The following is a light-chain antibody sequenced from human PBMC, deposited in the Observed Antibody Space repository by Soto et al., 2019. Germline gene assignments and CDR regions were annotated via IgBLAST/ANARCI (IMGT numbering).Light chain of an antibody. CDR1: QSVSSSY. V-gene: IGKV3-20*01. CDR2: VAS. J-gene: IGKJ3*01. CDR3: QQYGSSPLT. Sequence: EIVLTQSPGTLSLSPGERATLSCRASQSVSSSYLAWYQQKPGQAPRLLIYVASIRATGIPDRFSGSGSGTDFSLTISRLEPEDFAVYYCQQYGSSPLTFGPGTKVDIK.